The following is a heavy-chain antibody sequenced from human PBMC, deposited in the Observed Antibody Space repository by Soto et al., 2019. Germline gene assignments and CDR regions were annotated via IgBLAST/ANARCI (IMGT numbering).Heavy chain of an antibody. D-gene: IGHD5-12*01. J-gene: IGHJ4*01. CDR3: ATLRVRGGTLRFED. Sequence: QVQLVQSGAEVRKPGSSVKVSCKTSGGLISKYSFNWVRQAPGQGLEWMGGVLPISGSTDYAQKFQGRLTITADRSTTTVYMELSRLRSDDTANYYCATLRVRGGTLRFEDGGEGMLISFSS. V-gene: IGHV1-69*06. CDR1: GGLISKYS. CDR2: VLPISGST.